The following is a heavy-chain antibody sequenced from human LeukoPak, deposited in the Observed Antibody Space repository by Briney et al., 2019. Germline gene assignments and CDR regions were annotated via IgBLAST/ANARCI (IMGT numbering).Heavy chain of an antibody. J-gene: IGHJ3*02. V-gene: IGHV3-7*05. Sequence: GGSLRLSCAAPGFTFSSDWMSWVRQAPGKGLEWVANIKQDGSEKYYVDSVKGRFTISRDNAKNSLYLQMKSLRAEDTAVYYCASYYDSSGYFDAFDIWGQGTMVTVSS. CDR1: GFTFSSDW. CDR2: IKQDGSEK. CDR3: ASYYDSSGYFDAFDI. D-gene: IGHD3-22*01.